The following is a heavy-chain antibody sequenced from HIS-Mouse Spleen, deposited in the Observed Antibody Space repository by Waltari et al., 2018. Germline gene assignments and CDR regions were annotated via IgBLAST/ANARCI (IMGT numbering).Heavy chain of an antibody. J-gene: IGHJ3*02. V-gene: IGHV4-39*07. CDR3: AILTGDAFDI. Sequence: QLQLQESGPGLVKPSETLSLTCTVSGGSISSSSYYWGWIRQPPGKGLEWIGSIYYSGSTDYNPALKSRVTISVDTSKNQFSLKLSSVTAADTAVYYCAILTGDAFDIWGQGTMVTVSS. D-gene: IGHD7-27*01. CDR2: IYYSGST. CDR1: GGSISSSSYY.